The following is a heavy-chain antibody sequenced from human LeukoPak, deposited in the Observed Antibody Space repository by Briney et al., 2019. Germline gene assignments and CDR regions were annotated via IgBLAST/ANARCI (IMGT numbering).Heavy chain of an antibody. J-gene: IGHJ4*02. Sequence: ASVTVSCKASGYTFTGYYMHWVRQAPGQGLEWMGWINPNSGGTNYAQKFQGRVTMTRDTSISTAYMELSRLRSDDTAVYYCARDRHDFWSGYQTDYWGQGTLVTVSS. CDR1: GYTFTGYY. CDR2: INPNSGGT. CDR3: ARDRHDFWSGYQTDY. V-gene: IGHV1-2*02. D-gene: IGHD3-3*01.